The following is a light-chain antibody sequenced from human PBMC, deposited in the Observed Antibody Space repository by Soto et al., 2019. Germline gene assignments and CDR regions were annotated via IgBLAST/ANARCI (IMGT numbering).Light chain of an antibody. V-gene: IGKV3-15*01. J-gene: IGKJ1*01. Sequence: EIVLTQSPATLSVYPGERVTPFCSDIQRASTNLAWYQQKPGQAPRLLIYGASTRATGVPARFSGSGSGTEFTLTISSLQSEDFAVYYCQQFQNWPPWTFGQGTKVDIK. CDR1: QRASTN. CDR3: QQFQNWPPWT. CDR2: GAS.